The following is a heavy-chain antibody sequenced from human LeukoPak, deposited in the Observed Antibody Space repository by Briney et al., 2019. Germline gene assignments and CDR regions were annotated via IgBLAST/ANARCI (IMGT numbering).Heavy chain of an antibody. CDR3: AKSSGYSYAIDY. D-gene: IGHD5-18*01. CDR1: GFTFSSYA. CDR2: ISYDGSNK. J-gene: IGHJ4*02. Sequence: GGSLRLSCAASGFTFSSYAMHWVRQAPGKGLEWVAVISYDGSNKYYADSVKGRFTISRDNSKNTLYLQMNSLRAEDTAVYYCAKSSGYSYAIDYWGQGTLVTVSS. V-gene: IGHV3-30*18.